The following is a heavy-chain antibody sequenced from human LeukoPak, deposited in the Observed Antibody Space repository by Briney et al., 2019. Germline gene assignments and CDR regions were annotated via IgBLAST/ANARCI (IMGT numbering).Heavy chain of an antibody. D-gene: IGHD1-26*01. Sequence: PSETLSLTCTVSGGSISSGSYYWSWIRQPAGKGLEWIGRIYTSGSTNYNPSLKSRVTISVDTSKNQFSLKLSSVTAADTAVYYCARGQRIRSYPIGNYYYYYYMDVWGKGTTVTVSS. J-gene: IGHJ6*03. V-gene: IGHV4-61*02. CDR1: GGSISSGSYY. CDR3: ARGQRIRSYPIGNYYYYYYMDV. CDR2: IYTSGST.